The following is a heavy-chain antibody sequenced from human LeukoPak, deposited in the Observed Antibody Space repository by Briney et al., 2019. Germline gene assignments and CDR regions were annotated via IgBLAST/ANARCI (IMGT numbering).Heavy chain of an antibody. CDR3: ARARDGHINNWFDP. D-gene: IGHD5-24*01. Sequence: PSETLSLTCTASGGSINSYYWSWIRQPPGKGLEWIWYIYYSGSTEYNPSLKSRVTISVDTSKNQFSLKMSSVTAADTAVYYCARARDGHINNWFDPWGQGTLVTVSS. V-gene: IGHV4-59*01. J-gene: IGHJ5*02. CDR2: IYYSGST. CDR1: GGSINSYY.